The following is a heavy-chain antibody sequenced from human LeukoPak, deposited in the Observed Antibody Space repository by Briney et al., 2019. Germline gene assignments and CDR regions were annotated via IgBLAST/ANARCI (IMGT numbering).Heavy chain of an antibody. D-gene: IGHD2-2*01. CDR2: INQNSYTI. CDR1: GFDFSDYY. J-gene: IGHJ5*02. V-gene: IGHV3-11*01. CDR3: ARADCSSSTCYLRRSWFDP. Sequence: GGSLRLSCAASGFDFSDYYMTWIRQAPGKGLEWISNINQNSYTIYYADSVKGRFTISRDNAKSSLYLHMNSLRVEDTAVYYCARADCSSSTCYLRRSWFDPWGQGTLVTVSS.